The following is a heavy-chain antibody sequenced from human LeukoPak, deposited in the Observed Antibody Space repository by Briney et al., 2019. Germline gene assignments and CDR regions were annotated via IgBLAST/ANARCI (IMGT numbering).Heavy chain of an antibody. CDR1: GFTFSSYW. Sequence: PGGSLRLSCAASGFTFSSYWMTWVRQAPGKGLEWVANIKQDGSERYYVDSVKGRFTISRDSAKNSLYLQMNSLRAEDTALYYCARGRYYRIPYFDYWGQGTLVTVSS. D-gene: IGHD1-26*01. CDR2: IKQDGSER. J-gene: IGHJ4*02. CDR3: ARGRYYRIPYFDY. V-gene: IGHV3-7*03.